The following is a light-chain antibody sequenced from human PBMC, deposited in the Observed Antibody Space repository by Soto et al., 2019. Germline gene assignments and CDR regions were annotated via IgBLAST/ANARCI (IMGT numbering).Light chain of an antibody. Sequence: FVLTQSPATLSLSPGERATLSCRTSLSVSVYLDWYQQKPGQAPRLLISDASNRATGIPARFSGSGSGTDFTLTIRSLEPEDFAVYYCHQRQYWPPNTFGQGTRLEIK. CDR2: DAS. V-gene: IGKV3-11*01. J-gene: IGKJ5*01. CDR1: LSVSVY. CDR3: HQRQYWPPNT.